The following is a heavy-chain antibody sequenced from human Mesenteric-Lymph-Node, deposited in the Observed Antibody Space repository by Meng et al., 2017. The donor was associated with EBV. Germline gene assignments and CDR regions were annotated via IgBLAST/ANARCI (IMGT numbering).Heavy chain of an antibody. Sequence: VHLVQSELEVKKPGDSLKVFCKASGYTFTSYGMNWVRQAPGQGLEWMGWINTNTGNPTYAQGFTGRFVFSLDTSVSTAYLQISSLKAEDTAVYYCARDHYCSGGSCYDYWGQGTLVTVSS. CDR3: ARDHYCSGGSCYDY. CDR1: GYTFTSYG. D-gene: IGHD2-15*01. V-gene: IGHV7-4-1*02. J-gene: IGHJ4*02. CDR2: INTNTGNP.